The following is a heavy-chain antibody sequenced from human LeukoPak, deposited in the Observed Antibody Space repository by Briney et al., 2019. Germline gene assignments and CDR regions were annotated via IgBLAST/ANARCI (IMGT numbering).Heavy chain of an antibody. CDR1: GFTFSSSW. D-gene: IGHD3-9*01. V-gene: IGHV3-74*01. CDR3: ARDMFDWLFEDLEIGVSFDY. CDR2: IRSDGSNT. Sequence: GGSLRLSCAASGFTFSSSWMHWVRQPPGKGLVWVSRIRSDGSNTIYADSVKGRFTISRDDAKNTLYLQMNNLRAEDTAVYYCARDMFDWLFEDLEIGVSFDYWGQGTLVTVSS. J-gene: IGHJ4*02.